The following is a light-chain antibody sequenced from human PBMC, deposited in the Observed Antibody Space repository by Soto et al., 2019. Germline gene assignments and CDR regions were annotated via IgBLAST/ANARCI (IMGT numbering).Light chain of an antibody. CDR3: QQYNEYST. Sequence: DIQMTQSPSTLSASVGDGVTITCRASQSIDNRLAWYQQKPGKAPKLLIYKTSNLEIGVPSRFSGSVSATKFTLTITSLQPDDFATFYCQQYNEYSTFGQEPKVEI. J-gene: IGKJ1*01. CDR2: KTS. CDR1: QSIDNR. V-gene: IGKV1-5*03.